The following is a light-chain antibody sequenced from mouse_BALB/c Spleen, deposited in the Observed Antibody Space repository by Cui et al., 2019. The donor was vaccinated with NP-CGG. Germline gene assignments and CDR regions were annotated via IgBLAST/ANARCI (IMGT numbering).Light chain of an antibody. Sequence: QAGVTPESALTTTPGGTVIIHWRSSTWAGTNSNLAKWVQEKPDHLFTGLIVGTSNRAPGFPVRFSGSLIGDKVALTTTGARTEVDAMYSGALGYSTHWVFGGGTKLTVL. J-gene: IGLJ1*01. CDR3: ALGYSTHWV. V-gene: IGLV2*02. CDR1: TWAGTNSNL. CDR2: GTS.